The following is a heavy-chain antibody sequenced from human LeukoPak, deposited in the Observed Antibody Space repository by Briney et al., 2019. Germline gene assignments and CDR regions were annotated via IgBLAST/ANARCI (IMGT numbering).Heavy chain of an antibody. D-gene: IGHD2-15*01. Sequence: SETLSLTCTVSGGSISSSSYYWGWIRQPPGKGLEWIGSVYYSGSTYYNPSLKSRVTISVDTSKNQFSLKLSSVTAADTAVYYCARLEDRNDAFDIWGQGTMVTVSS. V-gene: IGHV4-39*01. CDR2: VYYSGST. J-gene: IGHJ3*02. CDR1: GGSISSSSYY. CDR3: ARLEDRNDAFDI.